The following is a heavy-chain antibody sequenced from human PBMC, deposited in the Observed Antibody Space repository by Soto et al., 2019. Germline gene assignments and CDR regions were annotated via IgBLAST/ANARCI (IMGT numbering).Heavy chain of an antibody. CDR2: IYYSGST. J-gene: IGHJ4*02. Sequence: SETLALTCTVSGGSIGSYYWSWIRQPPGKGLEWIGYIYYSGSTNYNPSPKSRVTISVDASKNQFSLKLSSVTAADTAVYYCARARYSSSFDYWGQGTLVTVSS. V-gene: IGHV4-59*01. CDR3: ARARYSSSFDY. CDR1: GGSIGSYY. D-gene: IGHD6-6*01.